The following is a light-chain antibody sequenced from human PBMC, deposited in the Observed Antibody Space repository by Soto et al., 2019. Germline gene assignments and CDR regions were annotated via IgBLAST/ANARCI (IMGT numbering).Light chain of an antibody. Sequence: QSVLTQPPSASGTPGQRVTISCSGSSSNIGSNTVNWYQQLPGTAPKLLIYSNNQRPSGVPDRFSGSKSGTSASLAISGLQSEDEADYYCAAWYDRLNGPVFGGGTQLTV. J-gene: IGLJ2*01. CDR1: SSNIGSNT. V-gene: IGLV1-44*01. CDR3: AAWYDRLNGPV. CDR2: SNN.